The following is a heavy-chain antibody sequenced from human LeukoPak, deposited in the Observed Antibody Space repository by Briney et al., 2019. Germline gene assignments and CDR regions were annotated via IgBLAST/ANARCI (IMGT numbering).Heavy chain of an antibody. CDR1: GYTFTAYY. CDR2: ISVYNGNT. Sequence: ASVKVSCKASGYTFTAYYIHWVRQAPGQGLEWMGWISVYNGNTNYVQKFQGRVTMTTDTSTSTAYMELRSLRSDDTAVYYCARDWRSSAFYYTHGYFDYWGQGTLVTVSS. D-gene: IGHD3-22*01. CDR3: ARDWRSSAFYYTHGYFDY. V-gene: IGHV1-18*04. J-gene: IGHJ4*02.